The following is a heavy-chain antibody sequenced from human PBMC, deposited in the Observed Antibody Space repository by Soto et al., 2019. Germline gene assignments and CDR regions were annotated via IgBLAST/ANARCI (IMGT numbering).Heavy chain of an antibody. J-gene: IGHJ3*02. CDR2: INHSGNT. Sequence: QVQLQQWGAGLLKPSETLSLTCAVYGGSFSGYYWSWIRQPPGKGLEWIGEINHSGNTNYNPSLKSRVTISVDTSKNQFSLKLSSVTAADTAVYHCARGGAPGAFDIWGQGTMVTVSS. CDR1: GGSFSGYY. V-gene: IGHV4-34*01. CDR3: ARGGAPGAFDI. D-gene: IGHD2-15*01.